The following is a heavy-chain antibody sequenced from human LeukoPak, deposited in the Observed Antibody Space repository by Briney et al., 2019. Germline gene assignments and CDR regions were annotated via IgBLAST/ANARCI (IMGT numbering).Heavy chain of an antibody. Sequence: SVKVSCKASGGTFSSYAISWVRQAPGQGLEWMGRIIPILGIANYAQKFQGRVTITTDESTSTAYMEPSSLRSEDTAVYYCAGYCSSTSCYRGPNYYYYYMDVWGKGTTVTVSS. V-gene: IGHV1-69*04. D-gene: IGHD2-2*02. CDR1: GGTFSSYA. J-gene: IGHJ6*03. CDR3: AGYCSSTSCYRGPNYYYYYMDV. CDR2: IIPILGIA.